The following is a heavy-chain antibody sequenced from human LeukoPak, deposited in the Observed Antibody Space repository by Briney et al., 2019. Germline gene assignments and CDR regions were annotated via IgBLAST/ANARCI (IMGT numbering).Heavy chain of an antibody. CDR3: ARGVVAALFDY. J-gene: IGHJ4*02. V-gene: IGHV4-59*01. Sequence: PSETMSLTCTVSGGSISRYYWSWIRQPPGEGLEWIGYIYYSGRTNYHPSLKSRVTISVDTSKNQYSLKLSSVTAADTAVYYCARGVVAALFDYWGQGTLVTVSS. D-gene: IGHD2-15*01. CDR1: GGSISRYY. CDR2: IYYSGRT.